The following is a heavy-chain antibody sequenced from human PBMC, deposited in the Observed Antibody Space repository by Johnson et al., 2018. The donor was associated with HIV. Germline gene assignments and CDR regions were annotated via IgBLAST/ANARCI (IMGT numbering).Heavy chain of an antibody. CDR3: ARDEEVMYAMGAFDI. CDR1: GFIFSSYA. J-gene: IGHJ3*02. Sequence: QVLLVESGGGVVQPGRSLRLSCGASGFIFSSYAMHWVSQAPGKGLEWVALISFDGSHKYYADSVKGRFTISRDNSKNTLYLQMNSLRADDTAVYYCARDEEVMYAMGAFDIWGQGTMLTVSS. D-gene: IGHD2-8*02. CDR2: ISFDGSHK. V-gene: IGHV3-30*04.